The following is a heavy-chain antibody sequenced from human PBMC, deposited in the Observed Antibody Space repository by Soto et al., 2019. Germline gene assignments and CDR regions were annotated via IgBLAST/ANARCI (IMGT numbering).Heavy chain of an antibody. CDR2: ISTDGSNK. CDR3: ARERWLQRIQFFYGLDV. V-gene: IGHV3-30-3*01. J-gene: IGHJ6*02. CDR1: GFTFNSYA. D-gene: IGHD5-12*01. Sequence: SLRLSCAASGFTFNSYAMHWVRQAPGKGLEWVTKISTDGSNKYHADSVKGRFTVSRDNSKNTVYLQMNSLRTEDTAVYYCARERWLQRIQFFYGLDVWGQGTTVTVSS.